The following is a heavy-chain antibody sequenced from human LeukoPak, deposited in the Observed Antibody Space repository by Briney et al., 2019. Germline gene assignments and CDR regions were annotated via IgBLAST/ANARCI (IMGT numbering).Heavy chain of an antibody. CDR3: ARDSGYYDSSVLFDY. V-gene: IGHV3-33*01. Sequence: GGSLRLSCAASGFTFSSYGMHWVRQAPGKGLEWVAVIWYDGSNKYYADSVKGRFTISRDNSKNTLYLQMNSLRAEDTAVYYCARDSGYYDSSVLFDYWGQGTLVTVSS. CDR2: IWYDGSNK. CDR1: GFTFSSYG. D-gene: IGHD3-22*01. J-gene: IGHJ4*02.